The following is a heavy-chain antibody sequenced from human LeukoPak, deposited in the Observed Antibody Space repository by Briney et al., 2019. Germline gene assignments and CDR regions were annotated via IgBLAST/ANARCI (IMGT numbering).Heavy chain of an antibody. CDR3: ARERTYYYGSGSPGNWFDP. Sequence: ASVKVSCKASGYSFTTFGITWVRQAPGQGLEWMAWLSAHIGDTNYSQKFQGRVTVTSDTSTSTAYMELRSLKSDDTAVYYCARERTYYYGSGSPGNWFDPWGQGTLVTVSS. J-gene: IGHJ5*02. CDR1: GYSFTTFG. CDR2: LSAHIGDT. D-gene: IGHD3-10*01. V-gene: IGHV1-18*01.